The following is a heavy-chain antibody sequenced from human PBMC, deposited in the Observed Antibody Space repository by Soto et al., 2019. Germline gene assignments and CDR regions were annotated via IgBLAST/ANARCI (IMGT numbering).Heavy chain of an antibody. Sequence: PGESLKISCKGSGYSFTSYWIGWVRQMPGKGLEWMGIIYPGDSDTRYSPSFQGQVTISADKSISTAYLQWSSLKASDTAMYYCARHIAARPNYYYGMDVWGQGTTVTVSS. CDR1: GYSFTSYW. CDR3: ARHIAARPNYYYGMDV. D-gene: IGHD6-6*01. V-gene: IGHV5-51*01. CDR2: IYPGDSDT. J-gene: IGHJ6*02.